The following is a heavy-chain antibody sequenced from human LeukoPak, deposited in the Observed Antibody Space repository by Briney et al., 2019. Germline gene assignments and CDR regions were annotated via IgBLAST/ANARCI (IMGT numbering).Heavy chain of an antibody. CDR1: ELTFSSYN. V-gene: IGHV3-21*01. Sequence: PGGSLRLSCAASELTFSSYNMNWVRQAPGKGLEWVSSISSGNSYIYYADSVKGRFTVSRDNTRNSLYLQMNSLTVEDTALYFCARDRAPDFYSGYRADAFDIWGQGTMITVSS. D-gene: IGHD3-3*01. CDR3: ARDRAPDFYSGYRADAFDI. J-gene: IGHJ3*02. CDR2: ISSGNSYI.